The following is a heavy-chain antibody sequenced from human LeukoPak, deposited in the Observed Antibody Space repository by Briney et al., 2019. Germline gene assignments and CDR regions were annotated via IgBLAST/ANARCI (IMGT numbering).Heavy chain of an antibody. J-gene: IGHJ6*02. Sequence: PGRSLRLSCAASGFTFSSYGMHWVRQAPGKGLEWVAVISYDGSNKYYADSVKGRFTISRDNSKNTLYLQMNSLRAEDTAVYYCAKDLRYYYDPPYGMDVWGQGTTVTVSS. D-gene: IGHD3-22*01. CDR1: GFTFSSYG. CDR3: AKDLRYYYDPPYGMDV. V-gene: IGHV3-30*18. CDR2: ISYDGSNK.